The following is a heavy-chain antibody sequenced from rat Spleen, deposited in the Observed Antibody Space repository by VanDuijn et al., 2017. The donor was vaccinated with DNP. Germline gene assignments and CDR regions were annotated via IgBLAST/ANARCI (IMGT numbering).Heavy chain of an antibody. CDR3: ASHSGFNWFAY. V-gene: IGHV5-31*01. CDR2: ISSGGGST. J-gene: IGHJ3*01. Sequence: EVQLVESGGDLVQPGWSLKLSCVASGFTFNSYWMTWIRQVPRKGLEWVASISSGGGSTYYPDSVKGRFTISRDNAKNTLYLQMNSLRSDDTATYYCASHSGFNWFAYWGQGTLVTVSS. D-gene: IGHD4-6*01. CDR1: GFTFNSYW.